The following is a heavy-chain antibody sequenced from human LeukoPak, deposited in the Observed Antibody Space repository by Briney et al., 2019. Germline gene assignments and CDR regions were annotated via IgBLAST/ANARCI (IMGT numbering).Heavy chain of an antibody. J-gene: IGHJ5*02. D-gene: IGHD2-15*01. Sequence: PSGTLSLTCTVSGGSISNYYYSWIRQPPGKGLEWIGYLHYSGSTNYNPSLKGRVTMSVDTSKNQFSLELSSVTAADTAVYYCARGGGSTNWFDPWGQGTLVTVSS. V-gene: IGHV4-59*01. CDR1: GGSISNYY. CDR3: ARGGGSTNWFDP. CDR2: LHYSGST.